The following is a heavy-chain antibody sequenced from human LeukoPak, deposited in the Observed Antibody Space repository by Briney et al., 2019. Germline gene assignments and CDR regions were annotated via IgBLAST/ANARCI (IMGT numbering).Heavy chain of an antibody. CDR1: GFTFSSYG. CDR2: IRYDGSNK. J-gene: IGHJ6*03. Sequence: VGSLRLSCAASGFTFSSYGMHWVRQAPGKGLEWVAFIRYDGSNKYYADSVKGRFTISRDNSKNTLYLQMNSLRAEDTAVYYCASLPGSMGDYYYYYYMDVWGKGTTVTVSS. CDR3: ASLPGSMGDYYYYYYMDV. V-gene: IGHV3-30*02. D-gene: IGHD2-2*01.